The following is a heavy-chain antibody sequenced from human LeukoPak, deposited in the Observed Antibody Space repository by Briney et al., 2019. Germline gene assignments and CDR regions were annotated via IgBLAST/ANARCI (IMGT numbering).Heavy chain of an antibody. CDR1: GYTFTSYD. J-gene: IGHJ4*02. Sequence: ASVKVSCKASGYTFTSYDINWVRQATGQGLEWMGWMNPNSGNTGYAQKFQGRVTMTRNTSISTAYMELSSLRSEDTAVYYCARGLTGEPHFDYWGQGTLVTVSS. CDR2: MNPNSGNT. D-gene: IGHD1-14*01. V-gene: IGHV1-8*01. CDR3: ARGLTGEPHFDY.